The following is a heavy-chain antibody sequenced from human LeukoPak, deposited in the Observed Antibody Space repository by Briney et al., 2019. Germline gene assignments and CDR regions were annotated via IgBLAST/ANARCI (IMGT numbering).Heavy chain of an antibody. CDR2: INPNSGGT. V-gene: IGHV1-2*02. J-gene: IGHJ4*02. Sequence: GASVKVSCKASGYTFTGYYMHWVRQAPGQGLEWMGWINPNSGGTNYAQKFQGRVTMTRDTSISTAYLQWSSLKASDTAMYYCARQAYGVDYWGQGTLVTVSS. D-gene: IGHD4-17*01. CDR3: ARQAYGVDY. CDR1: GYTFTGYY.